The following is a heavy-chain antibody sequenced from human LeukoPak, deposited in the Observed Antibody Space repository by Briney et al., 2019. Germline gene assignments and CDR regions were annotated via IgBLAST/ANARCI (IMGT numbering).Heavy chain of an antibody. J-gene: IGHJ6*02. D-gene: IGHD2-2*01. Sequence: GGSLRLSCAASGFTFSNAWMTWVRQAPGKGLEWVGRIYRNADGGTTDYAAPVKGRFTISRDDSKNTVYLQMNSLKTEDTAAYYCTTDSYCSTTTCYASSNYYYGLDAWGQGTSVTVSS. CDR2: IYRNADGGTT. CDR3: TTDSYCSTTTCYASSNYYYGLDA. V-gene: IGHV3-15*05. CDR1: GFTFSNAW.